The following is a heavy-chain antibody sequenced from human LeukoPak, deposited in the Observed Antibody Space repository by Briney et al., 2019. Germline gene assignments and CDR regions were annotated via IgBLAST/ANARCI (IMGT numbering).Heavy chain of an antibody. CDR1: GYTFTGYC. J-gene: IGHJ4*02. V-gene: IGHV1-2*06. Sequence: ASVKVSCKASGYTFTGYCMHWVRQAPGQGLEWMGRINPNSGGTNYAQKFQGRVTMTRDTSISTAYMELSRLRSDDTAVYYCASHSSSWFRTFDYWGQGTLVTVSS. CDR2: INPNSGGT. D-gene: IGHD6-13*01. CDR3: ASHSSSWFRTFDY.